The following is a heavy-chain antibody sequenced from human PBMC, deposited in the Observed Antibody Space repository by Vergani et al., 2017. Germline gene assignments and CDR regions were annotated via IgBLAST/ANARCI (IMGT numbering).Heavy chain of an antibody. CDR1: GDSVISTDYH. V-gene: IGHV4-39*01. J-gene: IGHJ5*02. CDR2: MDYSGST. D-gene: IGHD3-10*01. Sequence: QVQLQESGPGLVKPSETLSLTCTVSGDSVISTDYHWGWIRQPPGKGLEWIGSMDYSGSTSYNPSLESRISISFETPKNQFSLRLTSVTAADTAVYYCARGYSSYYYGSGRWFDPWGQGTLVTVSS. CDR3: ARGYSSYYYGSGRWFDP.